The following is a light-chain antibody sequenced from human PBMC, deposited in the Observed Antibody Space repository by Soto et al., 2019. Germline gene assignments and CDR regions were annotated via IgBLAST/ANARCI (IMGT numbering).Light chain of an antibody. V-gene: IGKV1-39*01. CDR2: AAS. CDR3: QQYSSTPLT. CDR1: QSVFNH. Sequence: DVQMTQSPSSLSASVGDSVTITCRASQSVFNHLSWFQQKPGKGPKLLIYAASSLHAGVPSRFSGSGYGTDFTLTISSVQPEDAAIYYCQQYSSTPLTFGGGTRVEIK. J-gene: IGKJ4*01.